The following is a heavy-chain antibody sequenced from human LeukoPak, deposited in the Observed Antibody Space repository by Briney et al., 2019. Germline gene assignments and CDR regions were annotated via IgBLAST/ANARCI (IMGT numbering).Heavy chain of an antibody. CDR1: GYSFTNYW. Sequence: GESLKISCKGSGYSFTNYWIGWVRQMPGKGLEWMGIISPADSDTRYSPSFQGQVTISADKSITTAYLPWSSLKASDTAIYYCARREETSMVAYWGQGTLVTVSS. CDR3: ARREETSMVAY. D-gene: IGHD5-18*01. V-gene: IGHV5-51*01. CDR2: ISPADSDT. J-gene: IGHJ4*02.